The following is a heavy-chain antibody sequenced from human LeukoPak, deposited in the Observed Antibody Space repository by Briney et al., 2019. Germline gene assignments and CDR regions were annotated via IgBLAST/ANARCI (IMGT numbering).Heavy chain of an antibody. D-gene: IGHD6-13*01. CDR1: GYSISSSYY. J-gene: IGHJ4*02. V-gene: IGHV4-4*07. CDR3: ARGGPDPGIAAAGTTFDY. CDR2: IYTSGST. Sequence: SETLSLTCTVSGYSISSSYYWSWIRQPAGKGLEWIGRIYTSGSTNYNPSLKSRVTISVDTSKNQFSLKLSSVTAADTAVYYCARGGPDPGIAAAGTTFDYWGQGTLVTVSS.